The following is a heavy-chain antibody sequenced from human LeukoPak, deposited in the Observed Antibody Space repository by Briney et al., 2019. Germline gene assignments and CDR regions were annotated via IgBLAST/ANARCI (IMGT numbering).Heavy chain of an antibody. CDR3: ARGRTYSSDWYVGWFDP. CDR1: GYTFTSYY. Sequence: ASVKVSCKASGYTFTSYYMHWVRQAPGQGLEWMGIINPSGGSTNYAQKLQGRVTMTRDTSTSTVYMELSSLRSEDTAVYYCARGRTYSSDWYVGWFDPWGQGTLVTVSS. CDR2: INPSGGST. J-gene: IGHJ5*02. V-gene: IGHV1-46*01. D-gene: IGHD6-19*01.